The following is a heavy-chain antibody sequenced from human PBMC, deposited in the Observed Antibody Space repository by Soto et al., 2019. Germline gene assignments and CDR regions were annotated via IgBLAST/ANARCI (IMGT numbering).Heavy chain of an antibody. CDR3: ASVEYSSSGRHYYYYYGMDV. CDR2: IIPIFGTA. Sequence: VASVKVSCKASGGTFSSYAISWVRQAPGQGLEWMGGIIPIFGTANYAQKFQGRVTITADESTSTAYMELSSLRSEDTAVYYCASVEYSSSGRHYYYYYGMDVWGQGTTVTVSS. CDR1: GGTFSSYA. D-gene: IGHD6-6*01. J-gene: IGHJ6*02. V-gene: IGHV1-69*13.